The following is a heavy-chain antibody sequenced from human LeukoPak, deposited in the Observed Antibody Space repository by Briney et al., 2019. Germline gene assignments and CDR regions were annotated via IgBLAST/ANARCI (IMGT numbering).Heavy chain of an antibody. D-gene: IGHD5-12*01. CDR1: GFTFSNYN. J-gene: IGHJ4*02. CDR2: ISSDSATK. CDR3: ARGDSGSKD. Sequence: GGSLRLSCAASGFTFSNYNMNWVRQAPGKGLEWVSYISSDSATKYYADSVKGRFTISGDNAKDSLYLQMNSLRAEDTAVYYCARGDSGSKDWGQGTLVTVSS. V-gene: IGHV3-48*01.